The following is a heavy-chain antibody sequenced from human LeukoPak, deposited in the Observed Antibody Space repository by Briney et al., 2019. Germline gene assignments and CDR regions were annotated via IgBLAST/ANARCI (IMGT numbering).Heavy chain of an antibody. D-gene: IGHD3-10*01. J-gene: IGHJ6*02. CDR3: ARDAADYYGSGNYYYYGMDV. CDR2: IDTDASKT. Sequence: PGGSLRLSCAASGFTLSSYWMHWVRQVPGKGLVWVSRIDTDASKTNYADSVKGRFTISRDNAKNSLYLQMSSLRAEDTAVYYCARDAADYYGSGNYYYYGMDVWGQGTTVTVSS. CDR1: GFTLSSYW. V-gene: IGHV3-74*01.